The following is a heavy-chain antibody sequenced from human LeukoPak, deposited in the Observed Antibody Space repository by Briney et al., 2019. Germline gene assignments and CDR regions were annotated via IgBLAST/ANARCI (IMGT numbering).Heavy chain of an antibody. D-gene: IGHD6-6*01. J-gene: IGHJ3*02. CDR3: ARSIRRPYSSSHDAFDI. CDR2: IIPIFGTA. Sequence: ASVKVSCKASGGTFSSYAISWVRQAPGQGLEWMGGIIPIFGTANYAQKFQGRVTITTDESTSTAYMELSSLRSEDTAVYYCARSIRRPYSSSHDAFDIWGQGTMVTVSS. V-gene: IGHV1-69*05. CDR1: GGTFSSYA.